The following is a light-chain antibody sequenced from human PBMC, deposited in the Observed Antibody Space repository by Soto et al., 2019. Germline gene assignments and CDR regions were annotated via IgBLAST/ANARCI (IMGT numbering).Light chain of an antibody. J-gene: IGKJ2*01. CDR2: GAS. CDR3: QRYGVSMFT. Sequence: DIVLTQSPGTLSLSPGERATLSCRASQTVRDGYLAWYQQKPGQAPRLFIYGASARATGIPDRFSGSGSGTDFTLTISGLEPEDFAVYYCQRYGVSMFTFGQGAKLEIK. CDR1: QTVRDGY. V-gene: IGKV3-20*01.